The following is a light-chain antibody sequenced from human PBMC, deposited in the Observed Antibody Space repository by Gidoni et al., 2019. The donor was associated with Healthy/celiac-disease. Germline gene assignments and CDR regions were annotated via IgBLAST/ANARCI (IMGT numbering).Light chain of an antibody. V-gene: IGKV1-39*01. J-gene: IGKJ4*01. CDR2: AAS. CDR3: QQSYSTPLT. Sequence: DIQMTQSPSSLSASVGDRVTITCRASQSISSYLNWYQQKPGKAPKRLIYAASSLQSGVPSRFSGSGSGTDFTLTISSLQPDDFATYYCQQSYSTPLTFXGXTKVEIK. CDR1: QSISSY.